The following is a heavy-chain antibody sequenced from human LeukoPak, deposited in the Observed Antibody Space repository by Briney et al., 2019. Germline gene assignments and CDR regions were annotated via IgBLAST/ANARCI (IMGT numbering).Heavy chain of an antibody. V-gene: IGHV3-30-3*01. Sequence: PGRSLRLSCAASGFTFSSYAMHWVRQAPGKGLEWVAVISYDGSNKYYADSVKGRFTISRDNSKNTLYLQMNSLRAEDTAVYYCARSIEVAGDDLDYWGQGTLVTVSS. CDR3: ARSIEVAGDDLDY. CDR1: GFTFSSYA. J-gene: IGHJ4*02. CDR2: ISYDGSNK. D-gene: IGHD6-19*01.